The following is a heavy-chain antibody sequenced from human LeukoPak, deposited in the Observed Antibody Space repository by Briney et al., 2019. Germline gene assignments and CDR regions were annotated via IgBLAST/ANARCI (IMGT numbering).Heavy chain of an antibody. D-gene: IGHD6-13*01. CDR1: GFTFNKYS. Sequence: GGSLRLSCSASGFTFNKYSMHWVRPAPGKGLEYVSGISGDGGTVYAASVPGRFTISRDNSKNTLFLQMSSLRAEDTAVYYCQGSAANSDFDYWGQGTLVTVSS. V-gene: IGHV3-64D*08. J-gene: IGHJ4*02. CDR2: ISGDGGT. CDR3: QGSAANSDFDY.